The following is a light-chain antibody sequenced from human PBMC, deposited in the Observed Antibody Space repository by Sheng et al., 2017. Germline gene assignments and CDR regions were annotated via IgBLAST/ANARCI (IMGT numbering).Light chain of an antibody. Sequence: DIQMTQSPSSLSASVGDRVTITCRASHDISNSLAWYQQKPGKAPKLLLYATSTLESGVPSRFSGSGSGADYTLTISSLQAEDFATYYCQQLNSYPLTFGGGTKVEDQT. CDR3: QQLNSYPLT. CDR1: HDISNS. J-gene: IGKJ4*01. CDR2: ATS. V-gene: IGKV1-NL1*01.